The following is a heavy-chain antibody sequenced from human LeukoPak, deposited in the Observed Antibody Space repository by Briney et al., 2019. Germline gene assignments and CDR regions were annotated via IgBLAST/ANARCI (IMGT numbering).Heavy chain of an antibody. CDR3: AKDRAGDYYYSSGGGSMDY. CDR1: GFTFSSYA. D-gene: IGHD3-22*01. CDR2: ISGSGGST. V-gene: IGHV3-23*01. J-gene: IGHJ4*02. Sequence: AGGSLRLSCAASGFTFSSYAMSWVRQAPGKGLEWVSAISGSGGSTYYADSVKGRFTISRDNSKNTLYLQMNSLRAEDTAVYYCAKDRAGDYYYSSGGGSMDYWGQGTLVTVSS.